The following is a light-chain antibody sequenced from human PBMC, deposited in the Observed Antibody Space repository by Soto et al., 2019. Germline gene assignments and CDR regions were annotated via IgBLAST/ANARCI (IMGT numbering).Light chain of an antibody. CDR2: HNY. CDR1: SSNIGSDF. J-gene: IGLJ1*01. Sequence: QSVLTQPPSASGTPGQRVTISCSGSSSNIGSDFVYWYQQVPGTAPKLLIYHNYQRPSGVPDRFSCSKSGTSGSLAISDLRSEEEADYYCSAWDDSRRTYVFGAGTKVTVL. V-gene: IGLV1-47*01. CDR3: SAWDDSRRTYV.